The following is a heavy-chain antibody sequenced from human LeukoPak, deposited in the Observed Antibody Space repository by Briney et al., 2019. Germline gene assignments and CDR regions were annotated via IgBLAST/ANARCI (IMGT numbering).Heavy chain of an antibody. CDR1: GFTFSSYS. CDR2: ISSSSSYI. CDR3: AREPLYYYDSSGTIFDY. Sequence: PGGSLRLSCAASGFTFSSYSMNWVRQAPGKGLEWVSSISSSSSYIYYADSVKGRFAISRDNAKNSLYLQMNSLRAEDTAVYYCAREPLYYYDSSGTIFDYWGQGTLVTVSS. J-gene: IGHJ4*02. V-gene: IGHV3-21*01. D-gene: IGHD3-22*01.